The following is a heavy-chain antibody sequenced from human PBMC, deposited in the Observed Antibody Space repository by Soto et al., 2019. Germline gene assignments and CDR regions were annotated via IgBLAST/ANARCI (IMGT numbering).Heavy chain of an antibody. V-gene: IGHV1-46*01. CDR3: APYSKGWCP. CDR1: GYTFTDYY. D-gene: IGHD4-4*01. J-gene: IGHJ5*02. CDR2: INPSGGSA. Sequence: QVQLVQSGAEVMKPGASVKVSCKASGYTFTDYYIHWVRQAPGQGLECMGIINPSGGSAAYPQQFQGRVTMTSDPSTTTSYMELSSLRSEDTAVYFCAPYSKGWCPWGPRTRVTFSS.